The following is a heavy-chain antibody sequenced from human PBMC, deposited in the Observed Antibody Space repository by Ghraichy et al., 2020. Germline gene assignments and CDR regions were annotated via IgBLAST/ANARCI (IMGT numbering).Heavy chain of an antibody. CDR2: ISGYSGVT. Sequence: ASVKVSCKASGYTFQNYGISWVRQAPGQGPEWMGRISGYSGVTDYAQEFQGKVTMTMDTATSTAYMELRSLSSDDTAVYYCARWRAAAGQNYFDYWGQGTLVTVSS. CDR1: GYTFQNYG. V-gene: IGHV1-18*04. J-gene: IGHJ4*02. CDR3: ARWRAAAGQNYFDY. D-gene: IGHD6-13*01.